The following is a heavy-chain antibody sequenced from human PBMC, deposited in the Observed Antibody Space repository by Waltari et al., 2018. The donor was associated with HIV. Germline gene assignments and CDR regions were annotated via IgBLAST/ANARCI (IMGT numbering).Heavy chain of an antibody. V-gene: IGHV1-18*01. CDR1: GYTFISYG. J-gene: IGHJ4*02. CDR2: ISTYNANT. CDR3: ARDGLRYSGTFYSDY. D-gene: IGHD1-26*01. Sequence: QVHLVQSGAEMKKPGASVKVSCKDSGYTFISYGISWVRQAPGHGLEWMGCISTYNANTNYARSLQGRVTMTTDTSTTTAYMELRSLTSDDTAVYYCARDGLRYSGTFYSDYWGQGTLVTVSS.